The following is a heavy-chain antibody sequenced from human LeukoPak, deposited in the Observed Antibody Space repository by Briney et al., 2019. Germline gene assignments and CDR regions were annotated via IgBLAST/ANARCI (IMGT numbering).Heavy chain of an antibody. CDR3: ARDRGYYDILTGYYGFDY. V-gene: IGHV1-18*01. Sequence: GASVKVSCKASGYTFTSYGISWVRQAPGQGLEWMGWISAYNGNTNYAQKLQGRVTMTTDTSTSTAYMELRSLRSDDTAVYYCARDRGYYDILTGYYGFDYWGQRTLVTVSS. CDR2: ISAYNGNT. CDR1: GYTFTSYG. J-gene: IGHJ4*02. D-gene: IGHD3-9*01.